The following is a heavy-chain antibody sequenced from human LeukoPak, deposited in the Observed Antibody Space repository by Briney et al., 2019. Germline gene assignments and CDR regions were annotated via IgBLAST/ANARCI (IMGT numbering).Heavy chain of an antibody. J-gene: IGHJ5*02. CDR1: GFTFSTYS. CDR3: GRSQYYYGSNWFDP. D-gene: IGHD3-10*01. V-gene: IGHV3-48*02. Sequence: GGSLRLSCAASGFTFSTYSMNWVRQAPGKGLEWVSYISSSSTTIYYADPVKGRFTISRDNAKNSLYLQMNSLRDEDTAVYYCGRSQYYYGSNWFDPWGQGTLVTVSS. CDR2: ISSSSTTI.